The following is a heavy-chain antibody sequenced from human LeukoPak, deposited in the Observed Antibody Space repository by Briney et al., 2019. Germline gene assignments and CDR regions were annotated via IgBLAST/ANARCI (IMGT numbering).Heavy chain of an antibody. Sequence: SETLSLTCAVYGGSFSGYYWSWIRQPPGKGLEWIGEINHSGSTNYNPSLKSRVTISVDTSKNQFSLKPSSVTAADTAVYYCARAYSYGRFDPWGQGTLVTVSS. CDR3: ARAYSYGRFDP. CDR2: INHSGST. D-gene: IGHD5-18*01. J-gene: IGHJ5*02. CDR1: GGSFSGYY. V-gene: IGHV4-34*01.